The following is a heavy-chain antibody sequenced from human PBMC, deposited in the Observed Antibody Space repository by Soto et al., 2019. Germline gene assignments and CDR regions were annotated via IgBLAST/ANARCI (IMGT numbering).Heavy chain of an antibody. CDR2: INDYGTTI. D-gene: IGHD1-1*01. V-gene: IGHV3-74*01. Sequence: GGALRLSCAASTFPFSTYWMTWVRQAPGKGLVWVSRINDYGTTINYAESVEGRFTISRDDAKSEVYLQMNNLRAEDTAVYYCARGGLEPFDYWGQGALVTVSS. CDR3: ARGGLEPFDY. J-gene: IGHJ4*02. CDR1: TFPFSTYW.